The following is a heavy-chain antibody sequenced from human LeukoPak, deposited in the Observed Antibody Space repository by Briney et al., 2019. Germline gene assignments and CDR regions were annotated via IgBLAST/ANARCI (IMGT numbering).Heavy chain of an antibody. CDR2: IKPNSGGT. Sequence: ASVKVSCKASGYTFTGYYMHWVRQAPGQGLEWMGWIKPNSGGTNYAQKFQGRVTMTRDTSISTAYMELSRLRSDDTAVYYCASNVGNYGDYVPYYYYYYGMDVWGQGTTVTVSS. J-gene: IGHJ6*02. V-gene: IGHV1-2*02. D-gene: IGHD4-17*01. CDR1: GYTFTGYY. CDR3: ASNVGNYGDYVPYYYYYYGMDV.